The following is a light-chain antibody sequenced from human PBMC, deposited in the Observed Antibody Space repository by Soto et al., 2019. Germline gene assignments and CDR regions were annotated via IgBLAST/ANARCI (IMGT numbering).Light chain of an antibody. J-gene: IGLJ2*01. V-gene: IGLV2-14*03. CDR1: SADIGAFNY. CDR2: DVS. Sequence: QSALTQPASVSGSPGQSITISCAGTSADIGAFNYVSWYQHHPDKAPKLLIYDVSARPPGVSTRFSASKSANTASLTISGLQADDEADYYCCSYSATSALVFGGGTKLTVL. CDR3: CSYSATSALV.